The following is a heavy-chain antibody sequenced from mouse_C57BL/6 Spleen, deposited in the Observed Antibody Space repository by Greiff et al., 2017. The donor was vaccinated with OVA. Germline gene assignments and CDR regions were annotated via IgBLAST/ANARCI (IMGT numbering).Heavy chain of an antibody. CDR2: INPGSGGT. Sequence: VQLQQSGAELVRPGTSVKVSCKASGYAFTNYLIEWVKQRPGQGLEWIGVINPGSGGTNYNEKFKGKATLTADKSSSTAYMQLSRLTSEDSAVYFCARDGYGSSYDYFDYWGQGTTLTVSS. J-gene: IGHJ2*01. V-gene: IGHV1-54*01. CDR1: GYAFTNYL. D-gene: IGHD1-1*01. CDR3: ARDGYGSSYDYFDY.